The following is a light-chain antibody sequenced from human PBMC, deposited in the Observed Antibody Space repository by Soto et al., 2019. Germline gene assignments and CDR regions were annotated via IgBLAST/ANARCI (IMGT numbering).Light chain of an antibody. CDR3: QSYDSGLSGSWV. J-gene: IGLJ3*02. CDR1: SSNIGAGYD. Sequence: QSVLTQPPSVAGAPRQRGTISCTGSSSNIGAGYDVHWYQQLPGAAPKLLISDDNSRPSGVPDRFSGSKSGTSASLATSGLQVEDEADYYCQSYDSGLSGSWVFGGGTKLTVL. V-gene: IGLV1-40*01. CDR2: DDN.